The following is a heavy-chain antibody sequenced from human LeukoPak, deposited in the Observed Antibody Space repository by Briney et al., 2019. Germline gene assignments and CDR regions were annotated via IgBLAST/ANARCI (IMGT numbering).Heavy chain of an antibody. Sequence: GASVKVSCKASGYTFTGYYMHWVRQAPGQGLEWMGWINPNSGGTNYAQKFQGRVTITRNTSISTAYMELSSLRSEDTAVYYCARSPYSGYGIDYMDVWGKGTTVTVSS. D-gene: IGHD5-12*01. CDR3: ARSPYSGYGIDYMDV. V-gene: IGHV1-2*02. CDR1: GYTFTGYY. CDR2: INPNSGGT. J-gene: IGHJ6*03.